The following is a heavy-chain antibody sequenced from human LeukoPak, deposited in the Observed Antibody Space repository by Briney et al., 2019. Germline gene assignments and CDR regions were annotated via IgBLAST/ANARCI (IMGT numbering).Heavy chain of an antibody. D-gene: IGHD3-9*01. J-gene: IGHJ2*01. CDR1: GVSISDYY. CDR3: ARRTYYDTLTGYNYWYFDL. Sequence: PSETLSLTCTVSGVSISDYYWSWVRQPPGKGLEWIGYIYYTGSTDYNPSLKSRVTMSLDTSKNQLSLNLRSVTATDTAVYYCARRTYYDTLTGYNYWYFDLWGRGTLVTVSS. CDR2: IYYTGST. V-gene: IGHV4-59*01.